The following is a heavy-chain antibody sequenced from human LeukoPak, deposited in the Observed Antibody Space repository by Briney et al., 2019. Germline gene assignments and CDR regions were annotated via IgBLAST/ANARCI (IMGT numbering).Heavy chain of an antibody. Sequence: GESLKISFRGSGYRVTNYWNGLVRQMPGKGLEWMGIIYPGDSDIRYSPSFQGQITISAGKSISTAYLQWSSLRASDTAMYYCARQRANSSTYYMDYWGQGTLVTVSS. CDR1: GYRVTNYW. D-gene: IGHD3-22*01. J-gene: IGHJ4*02. CDR3: ARQRANSSTYYMDY. V-gene: IGHV5-51*01. CDR2: IYPGDSDI.